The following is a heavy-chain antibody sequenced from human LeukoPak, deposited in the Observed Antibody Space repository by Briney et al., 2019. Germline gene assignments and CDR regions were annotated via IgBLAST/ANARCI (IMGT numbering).Heavy chain of an antibody. Sequence: GGSLRLSCAASGFTFSNYAMSWVRQAPGKGLEWVSAISGSRGTTYYADSVKGRFTISRDNAKNSLYLQMNSLRAEDTAVYYCAELGITMIGGVWGKGTTVTISS. CDR1: GFTFSNYA. V-gene: IGHV3-23*01. D-gene: IGHD3-10*02. CDR3: AELGITMIGGV. CDR2: ISGSRGTT. J-gene: IGHJ6*04.